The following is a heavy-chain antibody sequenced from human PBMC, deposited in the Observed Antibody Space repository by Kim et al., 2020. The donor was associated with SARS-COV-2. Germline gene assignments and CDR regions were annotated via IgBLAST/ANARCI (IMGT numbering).Heavy chain of an antibody. CDR2: INHSGST. D-gene: IGHD3-3*01. J-gene: IGHJ4*02. V-gene: IGHV4-34*01. CDR3: ARNDPIGSGYSRY. Sequence: SETLSLTCAVYGGSFSGYYWSWIRQPPGKGLEWIGEINHSGSTNYNPSLKSRVTISVDTSKNQSSLKLSSVTAADTAVYYCARNDPIGSGYSRYWGQGTLVTVSS. CDR1: GGSFSGYY.